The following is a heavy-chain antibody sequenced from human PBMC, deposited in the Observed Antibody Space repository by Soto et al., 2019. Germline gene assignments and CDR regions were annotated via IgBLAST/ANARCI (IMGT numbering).Heavy chain of an antibody. J-gene: IGHJ4*02. V-gene: IGHV3-23*01. CDR2: ISGSGGST. Sequence: EVQLLESGGGLVQPGGSLRLSCAASGFTFSSYAMRWVRQAPGKGLEWVSAISGSGGSTYYADSVKGRFTISRDNSKNTMYLQMNSRRAEDTAVYYCARLGSGSYYDYWGQGTLVTVSS. D-gene: IGHD1-26*01. CDR3: ARLGSGSYYDY. CDR1: GFTFSSYA.